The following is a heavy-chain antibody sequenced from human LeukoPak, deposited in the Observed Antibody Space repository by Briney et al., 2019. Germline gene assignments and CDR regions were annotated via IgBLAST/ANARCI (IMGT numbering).Heavy chain of an antibody. V-gene: IGHV4-34*01. J-gene: IGHJ6*03. D-gene: IGHD2-2*01. CDR3: ARGGLYCSSTSCYRYYYYYYMDV. CDR1: GGSFSGYY. Sequence: SETLSLTCAVYGGSFSGYYWSWIRHPPGKGLEWIGEIKHSGSTNYNPSLKSRVTISVDTSKNQFSLKLSSVTAADTAVYYCARGGLYCSSTSCYRYYYYYYMDVWGKGTTVTVSS. CDR2: IKHSGST.